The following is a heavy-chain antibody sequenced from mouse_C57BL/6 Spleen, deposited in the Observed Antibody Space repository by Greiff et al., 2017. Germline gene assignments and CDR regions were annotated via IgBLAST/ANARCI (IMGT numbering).Heavy chain of an antibody. CDR1: GFTFSDYY. J-gene: IGHJ3*01. Sequence: EVKLVESGGGLVQPGGSLKLSCAASGFTFSDYYMYWVRQTPEKRLEWVAYISNGGGSTYYPDTVKGRFTISRDNAKNTLYLQMSRLKSEDTAMYYCARHGVYDYPFAYWGQGTLVTVSA. D-gene: IGHD2-4*01. CDR2: ISNGGGST. V-gene: IGHV5-12*01. CDR3: ARHGVYDYPFAY.